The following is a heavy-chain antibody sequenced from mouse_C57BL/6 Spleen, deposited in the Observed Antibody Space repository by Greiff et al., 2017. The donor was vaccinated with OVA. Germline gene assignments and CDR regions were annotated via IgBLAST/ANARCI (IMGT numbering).Heavy chain of an antibody. CDR2: IRNKANGYTT. D-gene: IGHD1-1*01. Sequence: EVKLVESGGGLVQPGGSLSLSCAASGFTFTDYYMSWVRQPPGKALEWLGFIRNKANGYTTEYSASVKGRFTISRDNSQSILYLQMNALRAEDSATYCCARVIRGYFDYWGQGTTLTVSS. CDR1: GFTFTDYY. CDR3: ARVIRGYFDY. V-gene: IGHV7-3*01. J-gene: IGHJ2*01.